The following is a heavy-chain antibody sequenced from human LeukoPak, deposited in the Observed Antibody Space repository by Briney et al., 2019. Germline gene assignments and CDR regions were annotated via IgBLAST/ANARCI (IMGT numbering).Heavy chain of an antibody. CDR1: GFTFSSYA. J-gene: IGHJ4*02. D-gene: IGHD6-19*01. CDR3: AKDLLQWLAYFDY. Sequence: GGSVRLSCAASGFTFSSYAMSWVRQAPGKGLEWVSAISGSGGSTYYADSVKGRFTISRDNSKNTLYLQMNSLRAEDTAVYYCAKDLLQWLAYFDYWGQGTLVTVSS. V-gene: IGHV3-23*01. CDR2: ISGSGGST.